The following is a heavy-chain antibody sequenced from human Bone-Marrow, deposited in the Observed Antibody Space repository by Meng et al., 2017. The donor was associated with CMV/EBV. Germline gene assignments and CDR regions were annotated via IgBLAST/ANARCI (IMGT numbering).Heavy chain of an antibody. CDR2: ISSSSSYI. D-gene: IGHD3-3*01. J-gene: IGHJ6*02. CDR1: GFTFDDYA. Sequence: GGSLRLSCAASGFTFDDYAMHWVRQAPGKGLEWVSSISSSSSYIYYADSVKGRFTISRDNAKNSLYLQMNSLRAEDTAVYYCARGYYDFWSGYYTNYYYYGMDVWGQGTTVTVSS. CDR3: ARGYYDFWSGYYTNYYYYGMDV. V-gene: IGHV3-21*01.